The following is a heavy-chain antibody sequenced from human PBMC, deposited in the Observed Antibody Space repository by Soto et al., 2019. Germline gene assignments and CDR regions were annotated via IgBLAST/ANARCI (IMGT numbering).Heavy chain of an antibody. J-gene: IGHJ6*02. CDR2: INPNSGGT. CDR1: GYTFTGYY. D-gene: IGHD2-2*01. Sequence: QVQLVQSGAEVKKPGASVKVSCKASGYTFTGYYMHWVRQAPGQGLEWMGWINPNSGGTNYAQKFQGRVTMTRDTSISTAYLELSRLRSDDTAVYYCARESRYCNSTSCYLYGMDVWGQGTTVTVSS. CDR3: ARESRYCNSTSCYLYGMDV. V-gene: IGHV1-2*02.